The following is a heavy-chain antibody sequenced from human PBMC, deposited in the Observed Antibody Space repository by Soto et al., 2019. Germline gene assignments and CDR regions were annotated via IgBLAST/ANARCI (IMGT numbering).Heavy chain of an antibody. J-gene: IGHJ4*02. D-gene: IGHD3-16*02. CDR3: ARRVSLRRFFDY. CDR2: INHSGST. V-gene: IGHV4-34*01. CDR1: GGSFSGYY. Sequence: SETLSLTCAVYGGSFSGYYWSWIRQPPGKGLEWIGEINHSGSTNYNPSLKSRVTISVDTSKNQFSLKLSSVTAADTAVYYCARRVSLRRFFDYWGQGTLVTVSS.